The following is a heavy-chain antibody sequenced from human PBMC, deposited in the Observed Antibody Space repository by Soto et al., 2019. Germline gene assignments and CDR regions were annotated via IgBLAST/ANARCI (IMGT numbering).Heavy chain of an antibody. J-gene: IGHJ4*02. CDR2: INPNSGDT. CDR3: ARDNEITGTPTDY. D-gene: IGHD1-7*01. CDR1: GYTFTGYY. Sequence: ASVKVSCKASGYTFTGYYMHWVRQAPGQGLEWMGWINPNSGDTKYAQKFQGRVTMTRDTSTSTVYMELSSLRSEDTAVYYCARDNEITGTPTDYWGQGTLVTVSS. V-gene: IGHV1-2*02.